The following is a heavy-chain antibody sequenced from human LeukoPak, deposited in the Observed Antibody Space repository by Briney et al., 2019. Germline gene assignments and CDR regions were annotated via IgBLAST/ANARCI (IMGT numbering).Heavy chain of an antibody. CDR2: ICYSGST. D-gene: IGHD1/OR15-1a*01. Sequence: SETLSLTCTVSGGSISSYYWSWIRQPPGKGLEWIGYICYSGSTNYNPSLKSRVTISVDTSKNQFSLKLSSVTAADTAMYYCANYRIGNSVDYAFDIWGQGTMVTVSS. CDR3: ANYRIGNSVDYAFDI. J-gene: IGHJ3*02. V-gene: IGHV4-59*01. CDR1: GGSISSYY.